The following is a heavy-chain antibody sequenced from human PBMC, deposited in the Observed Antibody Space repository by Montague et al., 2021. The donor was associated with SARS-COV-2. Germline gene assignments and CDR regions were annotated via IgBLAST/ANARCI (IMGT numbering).Heavy chain of an antibody. CDR2: VHYTGST. J-gene: IGHJ4*02. Sequence: SETLSLTCSVSGDSITTYYWSWIRQSPGRGLEWIGYVHYTGSTKYSPSLKTRVTLSLDTPKKHCSLKLKSVTAADTAVYYCARAQNTCFIANCVNYFEVWGLGALVTVSS. CDR3: ARAQNTCFIANCVNYFEV. V-gene: IGHV4-59*01. D-gene: IGHD1-1*01. CDR1: GDSITTYY.